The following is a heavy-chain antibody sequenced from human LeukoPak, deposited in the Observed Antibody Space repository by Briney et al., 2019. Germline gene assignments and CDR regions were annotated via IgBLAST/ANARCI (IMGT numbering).Heavy chain of an antibody. Sequence: SETLSLTCTVSGGSISSYYWSWIRQPAGKGLEWIGRIYTSGSTNYNPSLKSRVTMSVDTSKNQFSLKLSSVTAADTAVYYCARDRYYYDSSGPPFDHWGQGTLVTVSS. J-gene: IGHJ5*02. CDR1: GGSISSYY. CDR3: ARDRYYYDSSGPPFDH. V-gene: IGHV4-4*07. CDR2: IYTSGST. D-gene: IGHD3-22*01.